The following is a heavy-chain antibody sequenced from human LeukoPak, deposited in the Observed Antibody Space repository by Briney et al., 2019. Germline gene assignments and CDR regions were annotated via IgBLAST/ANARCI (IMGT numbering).Heavy chain of an antibody. CDR1: GGSISSGGYS. CDR2: IYHSGST. CDR3: ARSRGDYFDY. J-gene: IGHJ4*02. Sequence: SQTLSLTCAVSGGSISSGGYSWSWIRQPPGKGLEWIGYIYHSGSTYYNPSLKSRVTISVDRSKNQFSLKLSSVTAADTAVYSCARSRGDYFDYWGQGTLVTVSS. V-gene: IGHV4-30-2*01. D-gene: IGHD2-2*01.